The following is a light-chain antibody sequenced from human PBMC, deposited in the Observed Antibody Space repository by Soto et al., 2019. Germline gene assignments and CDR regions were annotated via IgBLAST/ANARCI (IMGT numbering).Light chain of an antibody. V-gene: IGKV4-1*01. CDR1: QSVLYSSNNKNY. Sequence: DIVMTQSPDSLAVSLGVRATINCKSSQSVLYSSNNKNYLVWYQQKPGQPPKLLIYWASTRESGVPDRFSGSGSGTDFTLTISSLQAEDVAVYYCQQYYSTPLTFGGGTKV. CDR2: WAS. J-gene: IGKJ4*01. CDR3: QQYYSTPLT.